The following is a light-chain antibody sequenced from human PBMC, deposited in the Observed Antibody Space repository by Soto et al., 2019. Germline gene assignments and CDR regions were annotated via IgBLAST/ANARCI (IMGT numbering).Light chain of an antibody. V-gene: IGLV1-44*01. Sequence: QSVLTQPPSASGTPGQRITISCSGSSSNIGSHTVNWHQQVPGTAPKLLIYSNNERPSGVPDRFSGSKSGSSASLAISGLRSEDEADYYCALWDDSLNMVFGGGTKVTVL. CDR1: SSNIGSHT. CDR2: SNN. J-gene: IGLJ2*01. CDR3: ALWDDSLNMV.